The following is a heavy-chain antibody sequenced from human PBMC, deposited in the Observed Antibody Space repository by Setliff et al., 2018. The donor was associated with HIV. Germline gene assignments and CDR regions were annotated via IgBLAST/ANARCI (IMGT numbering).Heavy chain of an antibody. Sequence: SETLSLTCTVSGGSISSGNYYWSWIRQHPGKGLEWIGYIYYSGSTYYNPSLKSRVTMSVDTSENQFSLKLSSVTAADTAVYYCARTPQEVVVVAATRPYYYYYMDVWGKGTTVTVSS. D-gene: IGHD2-15*01. J-gene: IGHJ6*03. CDR3: ARTPQEVVVVAATRPYYYYYMDV. CDR2: IYYSGST. CDR1: GGSISSGNYY. V-gene: IGHV4-31*03.